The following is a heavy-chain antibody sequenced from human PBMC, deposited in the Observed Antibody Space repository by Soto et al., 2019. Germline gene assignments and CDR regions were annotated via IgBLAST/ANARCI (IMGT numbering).Heavy chain of an antibody. Sequence: EVQLLESGGGLVQPGASLRLSCAASGFTFSNFVMGWVRRAPGRGLEWVSAIGGTSGSTYYADSVKGRFTISRDNSKNTVSLQMNSLRAEDSAVYYCAKRRGDGYFDLWGRGTLVTVSS. CDR2: IGGTSGST. J-gene: IGHJ2*01. V-gene: IGHV3-23*01. CDR3: AKRRGDGYFDL. D-gene: IGHD7-27*01. CDR1: GFTFSNFV.